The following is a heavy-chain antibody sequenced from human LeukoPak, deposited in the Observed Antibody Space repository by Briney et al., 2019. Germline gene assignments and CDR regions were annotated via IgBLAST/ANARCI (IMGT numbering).Heavy chain of an antibody. Sequence: SVKVSRKASGGTFSSYAISWVRQAPGQGLEWMGRIIPILGIANYAQKFQGRVTITADKSTSTAYMELSSLRSEDTAVYYCAARIAAAGISLDYWGQGTLVTVSS. V-gene: IGHV1-69*04. CDR2: IIPILGIA. CDR1: GGTFSSYA. D-gene: IGHD6-13*01. CDR3: AARIAAAGISLDY. J-gene: IGHJ4*02.